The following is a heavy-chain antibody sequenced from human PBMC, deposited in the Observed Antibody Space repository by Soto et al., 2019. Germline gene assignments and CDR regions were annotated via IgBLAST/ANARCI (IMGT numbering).Heavy chain of an antibody. Sequence: QTTLKESGPPLVKPTQTLTLTCTFSGFSLSTSGVGVGWIRQPPGKALEWLALIYWDDDKRYSPSLKSRLTITKDTSKNQVVLTMTNMDPVDTATYYCAHRRSYCSGGSCYSGFDYWGQGTLVTVSS. J-gene: IGHJ4*02. D-gene: IGHD2-15*01. CDR3: AHRRSYCSGGSCYSGFDY. CDR2: IYWDDDK. CDR1: GFSLSTSGVG. V-gene: IGHV2-5*02.